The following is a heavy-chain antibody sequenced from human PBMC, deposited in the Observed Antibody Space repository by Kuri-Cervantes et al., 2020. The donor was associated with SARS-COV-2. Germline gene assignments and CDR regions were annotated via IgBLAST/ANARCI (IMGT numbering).Heavy chain of an antibody. D-gene: IGHD4-17*01. CDR2: ISSSSYI. CDR3: ASRVREDYGEDY. CDR1: GFTFSSYA. Sequence: GGSRRLSCAASGFTFSSYAMNWVRQAPGKGLEWVSSISSSSYIYYADSVKGRFTISRDNAKNSLYLQMNSLRADDTAVYYCASRVREDYGEDYWGQGTLVTVSS. V-gene: IGHV3-21*04. J-gene: IGHJ4*02.